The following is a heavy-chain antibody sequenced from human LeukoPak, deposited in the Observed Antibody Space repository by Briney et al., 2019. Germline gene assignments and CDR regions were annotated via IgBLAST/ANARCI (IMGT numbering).Heavy chain of an antibody. V-gene: IGHV3-7*01. Sequence: GGSLRLSCTASGFPFSVYWISWVRQAPGKGLEWVANIKGDGSVQDYAVSVKGRFTISRDNAKNLVYLQMNSLRVDDTAIYYCVGQLLRAVWGKGTTVTVSS. CDR2: IKGDGSVQ. CDR3: VGQLLRAV. J-gene: IGHJ6*04. D-gene: IGHD1-26*01. CDR1: GFPFSVYW.